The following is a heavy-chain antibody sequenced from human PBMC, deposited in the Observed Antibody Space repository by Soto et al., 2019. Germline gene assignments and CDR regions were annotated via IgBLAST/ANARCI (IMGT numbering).Heavy chain of an antibody. J-gene: IGHJ4*02. Sequence: GESLKISRKGSGYNFAGYWIAWVRQMPGKGLELMGIIYPSDSDTRYRPSFQGQVTISADKSISSAYLQWSSLRASDTAMYYCARGVPSSRTFDYWGQGTQVTVSS. V-gene: IGHV5-51*01. CDR3: ARGVPSSRTFDY. D-gene: IGHD2-2*01. CDR1: GYNFAGYW. CDR2: IYPSDSDT.